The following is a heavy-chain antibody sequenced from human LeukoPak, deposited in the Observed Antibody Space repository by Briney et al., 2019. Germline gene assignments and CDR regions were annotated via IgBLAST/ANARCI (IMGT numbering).Heavy chain of an antibody. CDR1: GGSFSGYY. Sequence: SETLSLTCAVYGGSFSGYYWSWIRQPPGKGLEWIGEINHSGSTNYNPSLKSRVTISVDTSKNQFSLKLSSVTAADTAVYYCARSPFAYDFWSGYYPLDYWGQGTLVTVSS. CDR3: ARSPFAYDFWSGYYPLDY. V-gene: IGHV4-34*01. D-gene: IGHD3-3*01. CDR2: INHSGST. J-gene: IGHJ4*02.